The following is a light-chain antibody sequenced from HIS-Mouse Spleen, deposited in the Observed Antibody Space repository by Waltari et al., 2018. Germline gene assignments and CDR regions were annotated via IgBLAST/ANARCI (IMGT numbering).Light chain of an antibody. J-gene: IGLJ2*01. CDR1: ALPTHY. V-gene: IGLV3-25*03. Sequence: SYELTQPPSVSVSPGQTARTTCTGDALPTHYAYWYQQKPGQAPVLVIYKDSERPSGIPERFSGSSSGTTVTLTISGVQAEDEADYYCQSADSSGTYVVFGGGTKLTVL. CDR2: KDS. CDR3: QSADSSGTYVV.